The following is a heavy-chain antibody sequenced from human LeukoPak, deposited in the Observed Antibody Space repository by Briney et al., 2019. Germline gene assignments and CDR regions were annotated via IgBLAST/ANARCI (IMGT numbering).Heavy chain of an antibody. CDR2: IKTGGSDT. Sequence: GGSLRLSCAASGFTFSRYWMNWVRQAPGKGLVWVSRIKTGGSDTAYADSVKGRITIFRDNAKNRLYLQMNSRRPEDTAVYYCAFHNSSGNFGYWGQGTLVTVSS. CDR3: AFHNSSGNFGY. V-gene: IGHV3-74*01. D-gene: IGHD3-22*01. J-gene: IGHJ4*02. CDR1: GFTFSRYW.